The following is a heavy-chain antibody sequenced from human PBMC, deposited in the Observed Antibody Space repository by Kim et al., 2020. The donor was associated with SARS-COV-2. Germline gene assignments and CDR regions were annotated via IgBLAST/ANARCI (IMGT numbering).Heavy chain of an antibody. CDR3: GRDRGVVAIDY. J-gene: IGHJ4*02. CDR1: GIAFSTSG. V-gene: IGHV3-33*01. CDR2: IWSDGSRK. Sequence: GGSLRLSCTMSGIAFSTSGMHWVRQAPGKGLEWVAMIWSDGSRKYYADSVKGRFTISRDNSERMLYLQMNSLRADDTVVYYCGRDRGVVAIDYWGQGSLVTVSA. D-gene: IGHD2-15*01.